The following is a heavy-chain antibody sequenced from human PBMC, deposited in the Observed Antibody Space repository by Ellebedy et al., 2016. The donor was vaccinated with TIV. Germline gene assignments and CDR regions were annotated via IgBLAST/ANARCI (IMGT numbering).Heavy chain of an antibody. CDR3: ARVVSRGPSFDL. CDR2: IYYSGNT. J-gene: IGHJ4*02. D-gene: IGHD3-22*01. V-gene: IGHV4-59*01. CDR1: GGSTSGYY. Sequence: SETLSLXXTVSGGSTSGYYWSWIRQPPGKGLEWICYIYYSGNTNYNPSLKSRVTISIDTSREQFSLRLSSVTAADTAVYYCARVVSRGPSFDLWGQGTLVTVSS.